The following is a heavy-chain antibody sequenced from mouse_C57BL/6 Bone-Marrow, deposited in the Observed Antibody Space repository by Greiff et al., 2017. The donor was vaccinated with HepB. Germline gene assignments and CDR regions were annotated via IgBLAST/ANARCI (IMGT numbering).Heavy chain of an antibody. CDR1: GFTFSSYG. J-gene: IGHJ1*03. Sequence: EVNVVESGGDLVKPGGSLKLSCAASGFTFSSYGMSWVRQTPDKRLEWVATISSGGSYTYYPDSVKGRFTISRDNAKNTLYLQMSSLKSEDTAMYYCARHIHDGYYEGSGYWYFDVWGTGTTVTVSS. V-gene: IGHV5-6*01. CDR3: ARHIHDGYYEGSGYWYFDV. D-gene: IGHD2-3*01. CDR2: ISSGGSYT.